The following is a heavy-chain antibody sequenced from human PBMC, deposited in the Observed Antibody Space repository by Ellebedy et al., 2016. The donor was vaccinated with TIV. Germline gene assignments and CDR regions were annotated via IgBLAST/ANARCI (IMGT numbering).Heavy chain of an antibody. V-gene: IGHV3-48*02. D-gene: IGHD3-10*02. Sequence: GESLKISCAASGFTFSSYSMNWVRQAPGKGLEWVSYISSSTIYYADSVKGRFTISRDNAKNSLYLQMNSPRDEDTAVYYCARGLTMYYFDYWGQGTLVTVSS. CDR2: ISSSTI. CDR1: GFTFSSYS. J-gene: IGHJ4*02. CDR3: ARGLTMYYFDY.